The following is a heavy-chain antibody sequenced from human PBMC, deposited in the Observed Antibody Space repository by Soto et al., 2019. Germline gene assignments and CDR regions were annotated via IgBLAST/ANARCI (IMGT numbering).Heavy chain of an antibody. V-gene: IGHV1-58*02. CDR2: IVVASGQT. Sequence: ASVKVSCKASGSGFIRSGIQWVRQAHGQRLEWIGWIVVASGQTNYAQNFRGRVAITRDTSTATAYIELTGLTSEDTAVYFCSADRPDIGVGWWVWGQGTKVTVSS. D-gene: IGHD2-15*01. CDR1: GSGFIRSG. CDR3: SADRPDIGVGWWV. J-gene: IGHJ6*02.